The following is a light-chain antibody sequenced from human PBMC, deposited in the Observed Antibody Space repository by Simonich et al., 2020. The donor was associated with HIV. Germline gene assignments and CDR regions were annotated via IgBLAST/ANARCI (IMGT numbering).Light chain of an antibody. CDR1: QSVLYSSNNKNY. V-gene: IGKV4-1*01. J-gene: IGKJ1*01. CDR3: QQYYSTPPT. Sequence: DIVMTQSPDSLAVSLGERATINCKSSQSVLYSSNNKNYLAWYQQKPGQPPKLLIYWASTRESGVPDRFSGSGSGTDFTLTSSSLQAEDVAVYSCQQYYSTPPTFGQGTKVEIK. CDR2: WAS.